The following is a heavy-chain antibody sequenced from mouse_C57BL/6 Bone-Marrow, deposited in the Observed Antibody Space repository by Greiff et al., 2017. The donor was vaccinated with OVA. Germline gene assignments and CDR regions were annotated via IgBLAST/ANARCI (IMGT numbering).Heavy chain of an antibody. CDR2: IHPNSGST. Sequence: QVQLQQPGAELVKPGASVKLSCKASGYTFTSYWMHWVKQRPGQGLEWIGMIHPNSGSTNYNEKFKSKATLTVDKSSSTAYMQLSSLTSEDSAVYYCARERTFYAMDYWGQGTSVTVSS. CDR3: ARERTFYAMDY. CDR1: GYTFTSYW. V-gene: IGHV1-64*01. J-gene: IGHJ4*01.